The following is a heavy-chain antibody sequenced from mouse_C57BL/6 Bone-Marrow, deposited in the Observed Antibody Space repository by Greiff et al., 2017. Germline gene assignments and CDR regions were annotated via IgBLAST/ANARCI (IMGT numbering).Heavy chain of an antibody. CDR2: IDPSDSYT. CDR1: GYTFTSYW. CDR3: ARICDGYWYFDV. Sequence: QVQLQQPGAELVMPGASVKLSCKASGYTFTSYWMHWVKQRPGQGLEWIGEIDPSDSYTNYNQKFKGKSTLTVDNTSSTAYMQLSSLTSEDSAVYYCARICDGYWYFDVWGTGTTVTVSS. D-gene: IGHD2-3*01. J-gene: IGHJ1*03. V-gene: IGHV1-69*01.